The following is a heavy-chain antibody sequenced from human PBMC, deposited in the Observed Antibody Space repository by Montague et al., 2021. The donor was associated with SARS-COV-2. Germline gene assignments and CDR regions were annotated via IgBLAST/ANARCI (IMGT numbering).Heavy chain of an antibody. D-gene: IGHD4-17*01. CDR2: IDWDEDQ. CDR3: ARSYGGYRDSYFDY. V-gene: IGHV2-70*01. CDR1: GFSLNTSGMC. J-gene: IGHJ4*02. Sequence: PALVKPTQTLTLTCTFSGFSLNTSGMCVSWIRQPPGKALEWLALIDWDEDQYYSTSLKTRLTISKDTSKNRVVLTMTNMDPIDTATYYCARSYGGYRDSYFDYWGQGTLVTVSS.